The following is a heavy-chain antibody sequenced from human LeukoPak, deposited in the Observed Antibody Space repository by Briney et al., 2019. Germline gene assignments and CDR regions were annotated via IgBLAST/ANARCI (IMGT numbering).Heavy chain of an antibody. D-gene: IGHD3-22*01. CDR1: GFTFSSYA. CDR2: ISGGGSST. Sequence: PGGSLRLSCAASGFTFSSYAMSWVRQAPGKGLEWVSAISGGGSSTNYADSVKSRLTISRDNSKNTLYLQMNSLRAEDAAVYYCAKALYYYDSSGLDYWGQGTLVTVSS. CDR3: AKALYYYDSSGLDY. J-gene: IGHJ4*02. V-gene: IGHV3-23*01.